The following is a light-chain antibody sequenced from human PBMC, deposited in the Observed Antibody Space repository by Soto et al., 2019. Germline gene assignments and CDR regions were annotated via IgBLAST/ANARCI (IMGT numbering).Light chain of an antibody. J-gene: IGLJ2*01. CDR2: DVS. Sequence: QSALTQPASVSGSPGQSITISCTGTSSDVGGYNYVSWYQHHPGKAPKLMIYDVSDRPSGVSSRFSGSKSGNTASLTISGLQDEDEADYYCSSYTSSSTLVVFGGGTKLTVL. CDR1: SSDVGGYNY. CDR3: SSYTSSSTLVV. V-gene: IGLV2-14*03.